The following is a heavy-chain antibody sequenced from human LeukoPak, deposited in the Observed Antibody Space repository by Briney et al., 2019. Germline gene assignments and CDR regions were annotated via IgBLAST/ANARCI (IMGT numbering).Heavy chain of an antibody. D-gene: IGHD4-17*01. CDR3: ARDRGRDYGDYAYWYFDL. CDR1: GYTFTGYY. V-gene: IGHV1-2*04. CDR2: INPNSGGT. Sequence: GASVKVSCKASGYTFTGYYMHWVRQAPGQGLEWMGWINPNSGGTNYAQKFQGWVTMTRDTSISTAYMELSRLRSDDTAVYYCARDRGRDYGDYAYWYFDLWGRGTLVTVSS. J-gene: IGHJ2*01.